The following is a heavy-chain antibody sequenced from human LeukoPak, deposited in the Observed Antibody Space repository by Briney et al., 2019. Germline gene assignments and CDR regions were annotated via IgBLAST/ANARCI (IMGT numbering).Heavy chain of an antibody. CDR1: GFTFSSYS. J-gene: IGHJ6*02. V-gene: IGHV3-48*02. Sequence: GGSLRLSCGASGFTFSSYSMNWVRQAPGKGREWDSYISSSSSTIYYADSVKGRFTISRDNAKNSLYLQMNSLRDEDTAVYYCARGPPGYDYGMDVWGQGTTVTVSS. CDR2: ISSSSSTI. CDR3: ARGPPGYDYGMDV. D-gene: IGHD3-16*01.